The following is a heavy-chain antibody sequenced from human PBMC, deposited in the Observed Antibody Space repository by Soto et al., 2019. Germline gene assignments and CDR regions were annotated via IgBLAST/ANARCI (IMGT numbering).Heavy chain of an antibody. D-gene: IGHD6-13*01. V-gene: IGHV1-69*01. J-gene: IGHJ5*02. CDR1: GGTFSSYA. CDR2: IIPIFGTA. CDR3: ARTPEGIAAAGIAVNWFDP. Sequence: QVQLVQSGAEVKKPGSSVKVSCKASGGTFSSYAISWVRQAPGQGLEWMGGIIPIFGTANYAQKFQGRVTITADESTSTAYMELSSLGSEDTAVYYCARTPEGIAAAGIAVNWFDPWGQGTLVTVSS.